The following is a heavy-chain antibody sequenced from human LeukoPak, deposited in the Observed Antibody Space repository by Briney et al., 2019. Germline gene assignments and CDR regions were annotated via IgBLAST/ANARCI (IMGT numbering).Heavy chain of an antibody. CDR1: GYTFTSYG. D-gene: IGHD3-22*01. V-gene: IGHV1-18*01. J-gene: IGHJ4*02. CDR3: ARDVYYYDSSGYYGAYYFDY. CDR2: ISAYNGNT. Sequence: ASVKVSCKASGYTFTSYGISWVRQAPGQGLEWMGWISAYNGNTNYAQKLQGRVTMTTDTSTSTAYMELRSLRSDDTAVYYCARDVYYYDSSGYYGAYYFDYWGQGTLVTVSS.